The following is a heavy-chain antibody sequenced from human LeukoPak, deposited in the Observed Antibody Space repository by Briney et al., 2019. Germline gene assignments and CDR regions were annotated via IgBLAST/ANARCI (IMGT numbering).Heavy chain of an antibody. D-gene: IGHD3-22*01. CDR1: GYTFTSYG. Sequence: GASVKVSCKASGYTFTSYGISWVRQAPGQGLEWMGWISAYNGNTNYAQKLQGRVTMTTDTSTSTAYMELRNLRSDDTAVYYCARDQLSYYDSSGCYLKALDYWGQGTLVTVS. CDR2: ISAYNGNT. CDR3: ARDQLSYYDSSGCYLKALDY. V-gene: IGHV1-18*01. J-gene: IGHJ4*02.